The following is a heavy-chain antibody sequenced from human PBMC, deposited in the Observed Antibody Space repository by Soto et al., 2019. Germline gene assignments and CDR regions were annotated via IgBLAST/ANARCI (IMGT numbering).Heavy chain of an antibody. Sequence: QVQLVQSGAEVKKSGASVKVSCKASGYTFSSYAISWVRQAPGQGLEWMGGIIPIFGTANYAQKFQGRVTITADESTSTAYMELSSLRSEDTAVYYCARAPTYYYDSSGYYPYDYWGQGTLVTVSS. V-gene: IGHV1-69*01. D-gene: IGHD3-22*01. J-gene: IGHJ4*02. CDR1: GYTFSSYA. CDR2: IIPIFGTA. CDR3: ARAPTYYYDSSGYYPYDY.